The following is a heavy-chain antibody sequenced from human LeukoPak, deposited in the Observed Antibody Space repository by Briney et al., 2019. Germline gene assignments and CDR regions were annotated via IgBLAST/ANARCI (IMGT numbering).Heavy chain of an antibody. V-gene: IGHV3-74*01. J-gene: IGHJ4*02. D-gene: IGHD5-18*01. CDR1: GFTFSSYW. CDR2: INSDGSST. Sequence: GGSLRLSCAASGFTFSSYWMHWVRQAPGKGLVWVSRINSDGSSTSYADSGKGRFTISRDNAKNTLYLQMNGLRAEDTALYYCARDGKRGYSYGYTDYWGQGTLVTVSS. CDR3: ARDGKRGYSYGYTDY.